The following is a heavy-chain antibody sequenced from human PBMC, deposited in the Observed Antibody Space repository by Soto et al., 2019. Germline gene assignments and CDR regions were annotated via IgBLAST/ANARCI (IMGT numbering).Heavy chain of an antibody. Sequence: EVQLVESGGGLVQPGGSLRLSCAASGFTFSSYWMSWVRQAPGKGLEWVANIKQDGSEKYYVDSVKGRFTISRDNAKNSLYLQMNRLRAEDTAVYYCAREGIAVAGHYYYYGMDVWGQGTTVTVSS. J-gene: IGHJ6*02. CDR2: IKQDGSEK. CDR1: GFTFSSYW. V-gene: IGHV3-7*01. CDR3: AREGIAVAGHYYYYGMDV. D-gene: IGHD6-19*01.